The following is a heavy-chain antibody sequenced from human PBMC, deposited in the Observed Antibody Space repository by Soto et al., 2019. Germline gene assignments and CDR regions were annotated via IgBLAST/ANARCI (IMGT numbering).Heavy chain of an antibody. Sequence: TETLSLTCTVSGGSISSYYWSWIRQPPGKGLEWIGYIYYSGRTNYNPSLKSRVTISVDTSKNQFSLKLSSVTAADTAVYYCARGYNWTYPGWYDPWGHGTLVPVSS. CDR2: IYYSGRT. V-gene: IGHV4-59*01. CDR1: GGSISSYY. CDR3: ARGYNWTYPGWYDP. J-gene: IGHJ5*02. D-gene: IGHD1-7*01.